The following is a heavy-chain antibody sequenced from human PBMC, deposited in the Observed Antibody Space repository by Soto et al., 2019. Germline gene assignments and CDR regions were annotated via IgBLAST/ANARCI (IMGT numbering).Heavy chain of an antibody. CDR1: GGSFSGYY. J-gene: IGHJ5*02. CDR2: INHSGST. V-gene: IGHV4-34*01. CDR3: ARGYCSSTSCPPYNWFDP. Sequence: SETLSLTCAVYGGSFSGYYWSWIRQPPGKGLEWIGEINHSGSTNYNPSLKSRVTISVDTSKNQFSLKLSSVTAADTAVYYCARGYCSSTSCPPYNWFDPWGQGTLVTVSS. D-gene: IGHD2-2*01.